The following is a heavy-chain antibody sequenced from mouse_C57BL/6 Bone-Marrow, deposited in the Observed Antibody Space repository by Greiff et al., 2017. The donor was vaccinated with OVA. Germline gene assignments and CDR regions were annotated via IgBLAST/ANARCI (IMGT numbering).Heavy chain of an antibody. CDR2: ISYDGSN. V-gene: IGHV3-6*01. CDR3: AREQYNYWCAY. CDR1: GYSITSGYY. J-gene: IGHJ3*01. D-gene: IGHD1-3*01. Sequence: EVQRVESGPGLVKPSQSLSLTCSVTGYSITSGYYWNWIRQFPGNKLEWMGYISYDGSNNYNPSLKNRISITRDTSKNQFFLKLNSVTTEDTATYYCAREQYNYWCAYWGQGTLVTVSA.